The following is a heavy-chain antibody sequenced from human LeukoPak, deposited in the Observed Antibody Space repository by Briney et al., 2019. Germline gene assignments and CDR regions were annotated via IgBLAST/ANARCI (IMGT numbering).Heavy chain of an antibody. CDR3: AKEGYSSGWSPRFDY. CDR1: GFTFDDYA. V-gene: IGHV3-9*01. CDR2: ISWNSGSI. Sequence: GGSLRLSCAASGFTFDDYAMHWVRQAPGKGLEWVSGISWNSGSIGYADSVKGRFTISRDNAKNSLYLQMNSLRAEDTALYYCAKEGYSSGWSPRFDYWGQGTLVTVSS. J-gene: IGHJ4*02. D-gene: IGHD6-19*01.